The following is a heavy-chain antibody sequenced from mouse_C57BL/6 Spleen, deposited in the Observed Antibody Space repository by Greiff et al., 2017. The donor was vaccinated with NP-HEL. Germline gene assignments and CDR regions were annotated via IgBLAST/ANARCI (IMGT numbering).Heavy chain of an antibody. CDR3: ALGGYYWYFDV. CDR1: GYTFTDYY. CDR2: INPNNGGT. Sequence: VQLQQSGPELVKPGASVKISCKASGYTFTDYYMNWVKQSHGKSLEWIGDINPNNGGTSYNHKFKGQATLTVDKSSSTAYMELRSLTSEDSAVYYCALGGYYWYFDVWGTGTTVTVSS. V-gene: IGHV1-26*01. J-gene: IGHJ1*03. D-gene: IGHD2-2*01.